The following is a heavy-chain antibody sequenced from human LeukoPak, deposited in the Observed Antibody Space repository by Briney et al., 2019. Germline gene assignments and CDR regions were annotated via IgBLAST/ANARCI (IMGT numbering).Heavy chain of an antibody. CDR2: IYSGGST. CDR1: GFTVRSNY. V-gene: IGHV3-66*02. Sequence: GSLRLSCAASGFTVRSNYMSWVRQAPGKGLEWVSIIYSGGSTYYTESVKGRFTISRDNSNNTLYLQMNSLRVEDTAVYYCARGKWELLRAYWGQGTLVTVSS. D-gene: IGHD1-26*01. CDR3: ARGKWELLRAY. J-gene: IGHJ4*02.